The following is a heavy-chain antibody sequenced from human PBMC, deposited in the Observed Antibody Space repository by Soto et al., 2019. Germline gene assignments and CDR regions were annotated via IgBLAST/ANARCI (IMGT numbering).Heavy chain of an antibody. Sequence: QVQLVQSGAEVKKPGASVKVSCKASGYTFTSYGISWVRQAPGQGLEWMGWISAYNGNTNYAQKLQGRVTMTTYTSTSTAYMELRSLRSDDTAVYYCARGGWGGITYDILTGLCFDIWGQGTMVTVSS. CDR2: ISAYNGNT. CDR3: ARGGWGGITYDILTGLCFDI. D-gene: IGHD3-9*01. J-gene: IGHJ3*02. V-gene: IGHV1-18*04. CDR1: GYTFTSYG.